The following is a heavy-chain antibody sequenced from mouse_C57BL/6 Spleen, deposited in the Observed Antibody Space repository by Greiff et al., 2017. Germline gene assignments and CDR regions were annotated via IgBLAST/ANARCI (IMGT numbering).Heavy chain of an antibody. V-gene: IGHV1-52*01. CDR2: IDPSDSET. Sequence: QVQLQQPGAELVRPGSSVKLSCKASGYTFTSYWMHWVKQRPIQGLEWIGNIDPSDSETHYNQKFKDKATLTVDKSSSTAYMQLSSLTSEDAAVYYCARGGSNYYFDDWGQGTTLTVSS. D-gene: IGHD2-5*01. CDR1: GYTFTSYW. J-gene: IGHJ2*01. CDR3: ARGGSNYYFDD.